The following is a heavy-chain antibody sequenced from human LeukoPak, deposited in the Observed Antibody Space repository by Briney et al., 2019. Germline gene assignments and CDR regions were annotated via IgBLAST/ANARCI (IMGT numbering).Heavy chain of an antibody. CDR2: IYYSGST. V-gene: IGHV4-59*01. CDR3: ARGRNLEWFDY. Sequence: PSETLSLTCTVSGDSFRSYHWSWIRQPPGKGLEWIGYIYYSGSTNYNPSLKSRVTISVDTSKNQLSLKLNSVTAADTAVYYCARGRNLEWFDYWGQGTLVTVSS. D-gene: IGHD3-3*01. CDR1: GDSFRSYH. J-gene: IGHJ5*01.